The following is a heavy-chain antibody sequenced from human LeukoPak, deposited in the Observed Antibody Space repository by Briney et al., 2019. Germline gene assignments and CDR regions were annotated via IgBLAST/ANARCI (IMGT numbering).Heavy chain of an antibody. Sequence: SQTLSLTCTVSGGSISSGGYYWSWIRQHPGKGLEWIGYIYYSGSTYYHPSLKRRVTISVDTSKHQFSLKLSSVTAADTAVYYCARGGAYSSSSVDSWGPGTLVTVSS. CDR3: ARGGAYSSSSVDS. CDR2: IYYSGST. J-gene: IGHJ4*02. CDR1: GGSISSGGYY. D-gene: IGHD6-6*01. V-gene: IGHV4-31*03.